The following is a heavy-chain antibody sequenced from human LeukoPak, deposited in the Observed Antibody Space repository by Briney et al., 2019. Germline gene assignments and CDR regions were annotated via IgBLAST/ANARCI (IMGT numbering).Heavy chain of an antibody. CDR3: ARDLGYPNWFDP. Sequence: GGSLRLSCAASGFTFSSYSMNWVRQAPGKGLEWVSSISSSSYIYYADSVKGRFTISRDNDKNSLYLQMNSLRAEDTAVYYCARDLGYPNWFDPWGQGTLVTVSS. CDR2: ISSSSYI. D-gene: IGHD5-18*01. V-gene: IGHV3-21*01. J-gene: IGHJ5*02. CDR1: GFTFSSYS.